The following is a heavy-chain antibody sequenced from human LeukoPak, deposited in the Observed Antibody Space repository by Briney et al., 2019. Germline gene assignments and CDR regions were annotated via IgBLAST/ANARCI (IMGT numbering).Heavy chain of an antibody. CDR2: IHYSETT. CDR3: ARRTSVWLYFGL. D-gene: IGHD3-9*01. Sequence: SETLSLTCSVDGGSITSSNYYWGWIRQPPGKGLEWIGNIHYSETTYYNPSLKSRVTISVDTSKNHFSLKLRSVTVADTAVYYCARRTSVWLYFGLWGRGRLVTVSS. CDR1: GGSITSSNYY. V-gene: IGHV4-39*02. J-gene: IGHJ2*01.